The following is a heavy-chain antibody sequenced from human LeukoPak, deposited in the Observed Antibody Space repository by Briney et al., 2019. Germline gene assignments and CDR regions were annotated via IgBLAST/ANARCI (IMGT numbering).Heavy chain of an antibody. J-gene: IGHJ4*02. D-gene: IGHD5-18*01. CDR3: ARDRGYSYGSVFDY. V-gene: IGHV3-30*03. CDR2: ISYDGSNK. Sequence: TGGSLRLSCAASGFTFSSYGMHWVRQAPGKGLEWVAVISYDGSNKYYADSVKGRFTISRDNSKNTLYLQMNSLRAEDTAVYYCARDRGYSYGSVFDYWGQGTLVTVSS. CDR1: GFTFSSYG.